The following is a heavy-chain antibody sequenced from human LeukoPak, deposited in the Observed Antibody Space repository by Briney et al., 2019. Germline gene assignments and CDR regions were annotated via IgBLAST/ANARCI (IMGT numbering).Heavy chain of an antibody. CDR2: IYYSGST. D-gene: IGHD6-19*01. CDR1: GGSISSSSYY. CDR3: ASPWVSEAGTSHYDY. J-gene: IGHJ4*02. V-gene: IGHV4-39*01. Sequence: SETLSLTCTVSGGSISSSSYYWGWIRQPPGKGLEWIGSIYYSGSTYYNPSLKSRVTISVDTSKNQFSLKLSSVTAADKAVYYCASPWVSEAGTSHYDYWGQGTLVTVSS.